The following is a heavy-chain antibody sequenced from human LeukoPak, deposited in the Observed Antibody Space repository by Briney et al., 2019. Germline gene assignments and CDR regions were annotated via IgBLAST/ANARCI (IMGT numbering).Heavy chain of an antibody. CDR2: INSGGST. CDR3: ARESDILTGYPFDY. J-gene: IGHJ4*02. D-gene: IGHD3-9*01. V-gene: IGHV3-66*01. CDR1: GFTVSRNY. Sequence: GGSLRLSCAASGFTVSRNYMNWVRQAPGKGLEWVSVINSGGSTYYADSVKGRLTISRDDSKKTVYLQMSSLRDEDTAVYYCARESDILTGYPFDYWGQGTLVTVSS.